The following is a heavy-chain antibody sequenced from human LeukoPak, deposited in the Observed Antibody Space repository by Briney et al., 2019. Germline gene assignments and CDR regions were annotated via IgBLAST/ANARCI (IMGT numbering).Heavy chain of an antibody. CDR3: ARTGGRKQWLAPFDY. V-gene: IGHV1-18*01. J-gene: IGHJ4*02. CDR1: GYTFTSYG. D-gene: IGHD6-19*01. CDR2: ISAYNGST. Sequence: ASVKVSCKASGYTFTSYGISWVRQAPGQGLEWMGWISAYNGSTNYAQKLQGRVTMTTDTSTSTAYMELRSLRSDDTAVYYCARTGGRKQWLAPFDYWGQGTLVTVSS.